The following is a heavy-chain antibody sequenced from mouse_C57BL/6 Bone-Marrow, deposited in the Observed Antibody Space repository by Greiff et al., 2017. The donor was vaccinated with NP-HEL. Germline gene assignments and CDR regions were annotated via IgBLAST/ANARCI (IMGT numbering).Heavy chain of an antibody. CDR3: ARRGYDGYFWYFDV. V-gene: IGHV1-52*01. CDR2: IDPSDSET. CDR1: GYTFTSYW. J-gene: IGHJ1*03. D-gene: IGHD2-3*01. Sequence: QVQLQQPGAELVRPGSSVKLSCKASGYTFTSYWMHWVKQRPIQGLEWIGNIDPSDSETHYNQKFKDKATLTVDKSSSTAYMQLISLTSDDSSVYYCARRGYDGYFWYFDVWGTGTTVTVSS.